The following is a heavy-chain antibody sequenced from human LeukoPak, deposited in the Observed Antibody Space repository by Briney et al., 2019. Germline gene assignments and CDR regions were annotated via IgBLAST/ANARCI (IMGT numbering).Heavy chain of an antibody. CDR3: ARTRELGGTFDI. CDR1: GGSISSYY. CDR2: IYYSGST. V-gene: IGHV4-59*08. D-gene: IGHD1-26*01. Sequence: PSETLSLTCTVSGGSISSYYWSWIRQPPGKGLEWIGYIYYSGSTNYNPSLKSRVTISVDTSKNQFSLKLSSVTAADTAVYYCARTRELGGTFDIWGQGTMVTVSS. J-gene: IGHJ3*02.